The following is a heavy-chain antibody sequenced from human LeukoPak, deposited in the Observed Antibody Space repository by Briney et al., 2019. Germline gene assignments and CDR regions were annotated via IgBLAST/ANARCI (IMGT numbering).Heavy chain of an antibody. Sequence: SETLSLTCTVSGGSISSYYWSWIRQPPGKGLEWIGYIYYSESTNYNPSLKSRVTISVDTSKNQFSLKLSSVTAADTAVYYCARVYSSSWYYFDYWGQGTLVTVSS. V-gene: IGHV4-59*01. CDR2: IYYSEST. J-gene: IGHJ4*02. CDR3: ARVYSSSWYYFDY. D-gene: IGHD6-13*01. CDR1: GGSISSYY.